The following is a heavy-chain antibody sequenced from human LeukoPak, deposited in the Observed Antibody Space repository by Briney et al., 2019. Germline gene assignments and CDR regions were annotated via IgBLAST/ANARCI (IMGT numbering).Heavy chain of an antibody. CDR1: GFTFSSYA. V-gene: IGHV3-23*01. CDR2: ISGSGGST. D-gene: IGHD3-3*01. J-gene: IGHJ4*02. Sequence: GGSLRLSCAASGFTFSSYAMSWVRQAPGKGLEWVSAISGSGGSTYYADSVKGRFTISRDNSKDTLYLQMNSLRAEDTAVYYCAKTQYYDFWSGYFDYWGQGTLVTVSS. CDR3: AKTQYYDFWSGYFDY.